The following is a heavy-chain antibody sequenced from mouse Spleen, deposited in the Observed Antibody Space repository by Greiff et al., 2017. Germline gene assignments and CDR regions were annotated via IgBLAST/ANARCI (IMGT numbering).Heavy chain of an antibody. Sequence: VQLVESGPGLVAPSQSLSITCTVSGFSLTSYGVHWVRQPPGKGLEWLGVICAGGSTNYNSALMSRLSISKDNSKSQVFLKMNSLQTDDTAMYYTAREEKTARATLDYWGEGTTLTVSS. D-gene: IGHD3-2*01. CDR2: ICAGGST. V-gene: IGHV2-9*02. J-gene: IGHJ2*01. CDR1: GFSLTSYG. CDR3: AREEKTARATLDY.